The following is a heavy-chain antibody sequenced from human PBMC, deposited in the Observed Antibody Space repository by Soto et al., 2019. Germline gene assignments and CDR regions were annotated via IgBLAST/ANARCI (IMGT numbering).Heavy chain of an antibody. Sequence: ASVKVSCKFSGYTLTELSMHWVRQAPGKGLEWMGGFDPEDGETIYAQKLQGRVTMTTDTSTSTAYMELRSLRSDDTAVYYCAREPTYDYIWGSYRYENWFDPWGQGTLVTVSS. CDR1: GYTLTELS. D-gene: IGHD3-16*02. J-gene: IGHJ5*02. CDR3: AREPTYDYIWGSYRYENWFDP. V-gene: IGHV1-24*01. CDR2: FDPEDGET.